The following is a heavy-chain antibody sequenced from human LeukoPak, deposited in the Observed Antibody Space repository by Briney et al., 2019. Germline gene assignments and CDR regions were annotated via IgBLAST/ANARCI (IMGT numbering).Heavy chain of an antibody. Sequence: SETLSLTCTVSGGSNSSCYWSWIRQPPGKGLEWIGYIYTSGSTNYNPSLKSRVTISVDTSKNQFSLKLSSVTAADTAVYYCARDKRSFYYYYMDVWGKGTTVTVSS. CDR2: IYTSGST. CDR3: ARDKRSFYYYYMDV. J-gene: IGHJ6*03. CDR1: GGSNSSCY. V-gene: IGHV4-4*09. D-gene: IGHD3-10*01.